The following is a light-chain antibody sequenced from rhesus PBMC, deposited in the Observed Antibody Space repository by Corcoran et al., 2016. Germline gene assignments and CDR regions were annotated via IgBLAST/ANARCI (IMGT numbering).Light chain of an antibody. V-gene: IGKV2S20*01. CDR1: QSLLDSEDGNTY. J-gene: IGKJ1*01. CDR3: MQGIEYPPWT. Sequence: DIVMTQTPLSLPVTPGEPASISCRSSQSLLDSEDGNTYLEWYLQKPGQSPQPLFYEVSNRASGVPDRFSGRGSDTEFKLKNSRVEAEDVGVYYCMQGIEYPPWTFGQGTKVEIK. CDR2: EVS.